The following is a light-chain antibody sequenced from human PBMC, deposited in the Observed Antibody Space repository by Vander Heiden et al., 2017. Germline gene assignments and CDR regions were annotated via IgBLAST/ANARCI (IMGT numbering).Light chain of an antibody. CDR3: QQRYSSFT. Sequence: EIVLTQSPATLYLFPGERATPSCRASQSISNYLAWYQQKPGQAPRLLIYDASNRATGIPARFSGSGSGTDFTLTISSLEPEDFAVYYCQQRYSSFTFGPGTKVDIK. CDR1: QSISNY. CDR2: DAS. J-gene: IGKJ3*01. V-gene: IGKV3-11*01.